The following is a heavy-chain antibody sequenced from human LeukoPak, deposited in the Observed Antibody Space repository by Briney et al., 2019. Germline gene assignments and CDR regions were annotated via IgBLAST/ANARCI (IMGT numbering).Heavy chain of an antibody. J-gene: IGHJ3*02. D-gene: IGHD2-15*01. CDR3: ARLYCSGGSCYSGDAFDI. Sequence: GGSLRLSCAASGFTFSSYSMNWVRQAPGKGLEWVSYISSSSRTIYYADSVKGRFTISRDNAKNSLYLRMNSLRAEDTAVYYCARLYCSGGSCYSGDAFDIWGQGTMVTVSS. V-gene: IGHV3-48*04. CDR2: ISSSSRTI. CDR1: GFTFSSYS.